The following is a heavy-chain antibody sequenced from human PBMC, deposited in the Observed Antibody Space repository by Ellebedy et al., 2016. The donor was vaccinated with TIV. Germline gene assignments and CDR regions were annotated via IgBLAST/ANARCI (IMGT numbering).Heavy chain of an antibody. CDR3: ARSRDGYNIIGDY. V-gene: IGHV3-74*01. D-gene: IGHD5-24*01. J-gene: IGHJ4*02. CDR2: ITSDGSST. CDR1: GFTFSSYW. Sequence: GESLKISCAASGFTFSSYWMHWVRQAPGKGLVWVSRITSDGSSTSYAGSVKGRFTISRDNAKNTLYLQMNSLRAEDTAVYYCARSRDGYNIIGDYWGQGTLVTVSS.